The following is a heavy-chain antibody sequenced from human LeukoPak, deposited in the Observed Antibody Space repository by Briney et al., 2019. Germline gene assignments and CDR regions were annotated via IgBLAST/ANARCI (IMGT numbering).Heavy chain of an antibody. Sequence: GGSLRLSCAASGFSFSSYAMSWVRQAPGKGLEWVSGISNSGVSTYYADSVKGRLSISRDNSKNTLYLQMSSLRAEDTAVYYCAASTTGYSSYEETSVYHSPDYWGQGTLVTVSS. CDR2: ISNSGVST. CDR1: GFSFSSYA. V-gene: IGHV3-23*01. J-gene: IGHJ4*02. D-gene: IGHD6-13*01. CDR3: AASTTGYSSYEETSVYHSPDY.